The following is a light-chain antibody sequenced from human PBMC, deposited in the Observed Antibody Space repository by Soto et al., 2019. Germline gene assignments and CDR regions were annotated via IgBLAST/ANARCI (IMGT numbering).Light chain of an antibody. CDR1: SSNIGAGYD. CDR3: QSYDSSLSGLL. CDR2: GNS. J-gene: IGLJ3*02. Sequence: QSVLTQPPSVSGAPGQRVTISCTGSSSNIGAGYDVHWYQQLPGTAPKLLISGNSNRPSGVPDRFSGSKSGTSASLAITGLQAEDVADYYCQSYDSSLSGLLFGGGTKLTVL. V-gene: IGLV1-40*01.